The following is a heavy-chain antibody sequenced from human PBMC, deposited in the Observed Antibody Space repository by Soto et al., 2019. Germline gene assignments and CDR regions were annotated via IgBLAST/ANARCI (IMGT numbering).Heavy chain of an antibody. CDR3: ARARYCSGGSCYGGDY. D-gene: IGHD2-15*01. J-gene: IGHJ4*02. CDR1: GGPFSGYY. CDR2: INHSGST. V-gene: IGHV4-34*01. Sequence: QVQLQQWGAGLLKPSETLSLTCAVYGGPFSGYYWSWIRQPPGKGLEWIGEINHSGSTNYNPSLKSRVTISVDTSKNQFSLKLSSVTAADTAVYYCARARYCSGGSCYGGDYWGQGTLVTVSS.